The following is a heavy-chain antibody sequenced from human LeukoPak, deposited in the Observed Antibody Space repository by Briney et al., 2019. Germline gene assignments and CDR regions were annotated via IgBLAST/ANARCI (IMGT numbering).Heavy chain of an antibody. Sequence: ASVKVSCKAPGYTFTSYGISWVRQAPGQGLEWMGWISAYNGNTNYAQKLQGRVTMTTDTSTSTAYMELSRLRSDDTAVYYCARSPDILTGENFDYWGQGTLVTVSS. V-gene: IGHV1-18*01. CDR1: GYTFTSYG. CDR2: ISAYNGNT. CDR3: ARSPDILTGENFDY. J-gene: IGHJ4*02. D-gene: IGHD3-9*01.